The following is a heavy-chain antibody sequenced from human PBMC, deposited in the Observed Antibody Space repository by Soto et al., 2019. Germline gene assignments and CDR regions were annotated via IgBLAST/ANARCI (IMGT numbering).Heavy chain of an antibody. CDR2: INEVSTYI. CDR1: GFTFRAFS. Sequence: EVQLVESGGGLVKPGGSLRLSCAASGFTFRAFSMNWVRQAPGKGLVWLSSINEVSTYIYYGDSLRGRSTISRDNAKGSLYLQIDSLRADDTAVYYCVRDFGRYFRSGYMDFWGDGATVTVSS. V-gene: IGHV3-21*02. CDR3: VRDFGRYFRSGYMDF. J-gene: IGHJ6*03. D-gene: IGHD3-9*01.